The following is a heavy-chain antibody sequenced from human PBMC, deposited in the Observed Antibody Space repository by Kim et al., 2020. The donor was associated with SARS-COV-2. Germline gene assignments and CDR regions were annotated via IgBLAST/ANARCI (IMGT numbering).Heavy chain of an antibody. J-gene: IGHJ4*02. CDR3: ARGGERNWNDGPFDY. Sequence: SETLSLTCTVSCGSISSYYWSWIRQPPGKGLEWIGYIYYSGSTNYNPSLKSRVTISVDTSKNQFSLKLSSVTAADTAVYYCARGGERNWNDGPFDYWGQGTLVTVSS. CDR1: CGSISSYY. V-gene: IGHV4-59*01. CDR2: IYYSGST. D-gene: IGHD1-1*01.